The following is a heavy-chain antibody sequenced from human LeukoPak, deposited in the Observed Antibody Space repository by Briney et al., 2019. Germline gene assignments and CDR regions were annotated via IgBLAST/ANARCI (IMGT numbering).Heavy chain of an antibody. Sequence: TGGSLRLSCAASGFTFDDYGMSWVRQAPGKGLEWVSGINWNGGSTGYADSVKGRFTISRDNAKNSLYLQMNSLSGEDTALYYCASFLGYCSSVRCYGAFDIWGQGTMVTVSS. CDR1: GFTFDDYG. CDR2: INWNGGST. CDR3: ASFLGYCSSVRCYGAFDI. J-gene: IGHJ3*02. V-gene: IGHV3-20*04. D-gene: IGHD2-2*01.